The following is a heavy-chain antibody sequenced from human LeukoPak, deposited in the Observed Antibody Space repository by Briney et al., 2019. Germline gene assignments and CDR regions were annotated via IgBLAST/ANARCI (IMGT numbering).Heavy chain of an antibody. D-gene: IGHD4-17*01. CDR3: ARDPDYGDPGPFWDY. V-gene: IGHV3-7*01. CDR1: GFTFSTYW. J-gene: IGHJ4*02. CDR2: INQDGSGR. Sequence: GGSLRLSCVASGFTFSTYWMSWVRQAPGKGLEWVANINQDGSGRYHVDSVKGRITTSRDNAKNSLYLQMNSLRAEDTAVYYCARDPDYGDPGPFWDYWGQGTLVTVSS.